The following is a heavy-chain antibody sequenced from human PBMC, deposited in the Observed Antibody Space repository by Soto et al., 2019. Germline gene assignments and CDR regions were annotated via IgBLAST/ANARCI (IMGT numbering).Heavy chain of an antibody. Sequence: QVQLQESGPGLVKPSETLSLTCSVYGGSFSSHYWSWIRQPPGKGLEWIGEINASGRPTYNPSLTSRITISVATSKNQFSLNLTSVTAADTAVYYCARDSVGTGWFDPWGQGTLVTVSS. CDR2: INASGRP. J-gene: IGHJ5*02. D-gene: IGHD3-10*01. V-gene: IGHV4-34*10. CDR1: GGSFSSHY. CDR3: ARDSVGTGWFDP.